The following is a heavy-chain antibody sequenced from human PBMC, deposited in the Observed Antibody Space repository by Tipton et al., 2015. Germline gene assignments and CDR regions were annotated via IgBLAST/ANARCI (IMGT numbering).Heavy chain of an antibody. V-gene: IGHV4-39*01. Sequence: TLSLTCTVSGGSISSDSYYWGWIRQPPGKGLEWIGSIYRSGSTYYNPSLKTRVTISIDTSKNQFSLKLSSVTAADTAVYYCARSYYYGSGSSYYYYGMDVWGQGTTVTVSS. CDR3: ARSYYYGSGSSYYYYGMDV. CDR2: IYRSGST. J-gene: IGHJ6*02. CDR1: GGSISSDSYY. D-gene: IGHD3-10*01.